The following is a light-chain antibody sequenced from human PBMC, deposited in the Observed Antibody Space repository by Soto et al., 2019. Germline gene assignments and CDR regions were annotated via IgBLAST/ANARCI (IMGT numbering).Light chain of an antibody. CDR2: SNH. V-gene: IGLV1-44*01. CDR3: ATWDDSLNGPV. Sequence: QAVVTQSPSASGTPGQRVTISCSGSSSNIGTYTVDWYRQVPGMAPKLLIYSNHKRPSGVPDRFSGSRSGTSASLAISGLQSDDEAHYYCATWDDSLNGPVFGGGTKVTVL. CDR1: SSNIGTYT. J-gene: IGLJ2*01.